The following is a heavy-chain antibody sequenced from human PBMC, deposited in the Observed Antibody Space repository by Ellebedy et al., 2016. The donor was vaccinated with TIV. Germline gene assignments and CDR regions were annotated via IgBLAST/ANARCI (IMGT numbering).Heavy chain of an antibody. J-gene: IGHJ4*02. Sequence: GESLKISCAASGFTVSSNYMSWVRQAPGKGLEWVSVIYSGGSTYYADSVKGRFTISRDNSKNTLYLQMNSLRAEDTAVYYCARWDGSSRIDYWGQGTLVTVSS. CDR1: GFTVSSNY. V-gene: IGHV3-66*01. CDR3: ARWDGSSRIDY. D-gene: IGHD6-13*01. CDR2: IYSGGST.